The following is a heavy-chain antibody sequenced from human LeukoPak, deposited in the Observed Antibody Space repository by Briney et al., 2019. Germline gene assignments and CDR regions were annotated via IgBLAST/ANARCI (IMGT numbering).Heavy chain of an antibody. Sequence: SETLSLTCTVSGGSISSSSYYWGWIRQPPGKGLEWIGSIYYSGSTYYNPSLKSRVTMSVDTSKNQFSLKLSSVTAADTAVYYCARDTGSGYTDAFDIWGQGTMVTVSS. J-gene: IGHJ3*02. V-gene: IGHV4-39*07. CDR3: ARDTGSGYTDAFDI. CDR1: GGSISSSSYY. D-gene: IGHD3-22*01. CDR2: IYYSGST.